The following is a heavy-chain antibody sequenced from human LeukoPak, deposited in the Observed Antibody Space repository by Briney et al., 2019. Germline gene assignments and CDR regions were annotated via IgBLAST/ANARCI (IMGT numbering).Heavy chain of an antibody. CDR2: IRYDGSNK. CDR3: AWRDCSSTSCYMDAFDI. V-gene: IGHV3-30*02. D-gene: IGHD2-2*02. CDR1: GFTSSSYG. J-gene: IGHJ3*02. Sequence: GSLRLSCAASGFTSSSYGMHWVRQAPGKGLEWVAFIRYDGSNKYYADSVKGRFTISRDNSKNTLYLQMNSLRAEDTAVYYCAWRDCSSTSCYMDAFDIWGQGTMVTVSS.